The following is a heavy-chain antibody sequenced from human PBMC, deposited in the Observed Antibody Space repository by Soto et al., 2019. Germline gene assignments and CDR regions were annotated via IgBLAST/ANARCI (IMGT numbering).Heavy chain of an antibody. CDR2: IKTNSDGGTV. CDR3: ATVYCATTSCYAPFDY. Sequence: GGSLRLSCAASGFTFSNAWMSWVRQAPGKGLEWIGRIKTNSDGGTVDYASPVKGRFTISRDDSKSMLYLDLNSLKTEDTGVYFCATVYCATTSCYAPFDYWGKGAPVTVSS. D-gene: IGHD2-2*01. CDR1: GFTFSNAW. V-gene: IGHV3-15*01. J-gene: IGHJ4*02.